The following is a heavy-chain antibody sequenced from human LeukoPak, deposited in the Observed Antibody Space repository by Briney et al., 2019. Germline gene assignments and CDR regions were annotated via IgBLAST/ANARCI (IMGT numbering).Heavy chain of an antibody. CDR3: ARVGLDWGEGGDPLFDY. V-gene: IGHV1-18*01. J-gene: IGHJ4*02. D-gene: IGHD4-17*01. Sequence: ASVKVSCKASGYTFTSYGISWVRQAPGQGLEWMGWISAYNGNTNYAQKLQGRVTMTTDTSTSTAYMELRSLRSDDTAVYYCARVGLDWGEGGDPLFDYWGQGTLVTVSS. CDR1: GYTFTSYG. CDR2: ISAYNGNT.